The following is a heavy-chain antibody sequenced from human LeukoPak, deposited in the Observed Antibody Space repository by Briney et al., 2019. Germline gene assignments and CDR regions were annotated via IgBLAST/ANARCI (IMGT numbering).Heavy chain of an antibody. Sequence: ASVKVSCKASGGTFSSYAISWVRQAPGQGLEWMGRIIPIFGIANYAHKFQGRVTITADKSTSTAYMELSSLRSEDTAVYYCARGSRIQLWLGYFDYWGQGTLVTVSS. J-gene: IGHJ4*02. CDR1: GGTFSSYA. CDR2: IIPIFGIA. D-gene: IGHD5-18*01. CDR3: ARGSRIQLWLGYFDY. V-gene: IGHV1-69*04.